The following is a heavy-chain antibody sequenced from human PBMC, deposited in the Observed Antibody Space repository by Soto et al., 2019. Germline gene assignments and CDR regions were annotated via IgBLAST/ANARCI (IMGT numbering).Heavy chain of an antibody. V-gene: IGHV3-30*18. D-gene: IGHD1-26*01. CDR2: ISSGASEK. Sequence: QVHLVGSGGGVVQPGRSLRLSCAASGFSFSSYGMHWVRQTPDKGLEWVAAISSGASEKYYSDSVRGRFTNSRDNYKNTLYLEMHSLRDEDTAMFYCAKNQERGKWYFDVWGRGTQVTVS. CDR1: GFSFSSYG. J-gene: IGHJ2*01. CDR3: AKNQERGKWYFDV.